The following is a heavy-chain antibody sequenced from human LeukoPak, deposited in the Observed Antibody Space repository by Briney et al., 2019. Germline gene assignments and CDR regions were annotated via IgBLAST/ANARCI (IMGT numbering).Heavy chain of an antibody. CDR2: ISYDGSNK. D-gene: IGHD6-6*01. V-gene: IGHV3-30*04. J-gene: IGHJ5*02. Sequence: GRSLRLSCAASGFTFSSYAMHWVRQAPGKGLEWVAVISYDGSNKYYADSVKGRFTISRDNSKNTLYLQMNSLRAEDTAVYYCARGKQLETHINHWGQGTLVTVSS. CDR1: GFTFSSYA. CDR3: ARGKQLETHINH.